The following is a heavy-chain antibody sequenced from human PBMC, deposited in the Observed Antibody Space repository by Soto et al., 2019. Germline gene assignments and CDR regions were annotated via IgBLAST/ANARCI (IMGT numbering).Heavy chain of an antibody. CDR1: GGSISSSHW. CDR2: ISHSGTS. J-gene: IGHJ3*01. Sequence: QVQLQESGPGLVKPSGTLSLTCAVSGGSISSSHWWTWVRQSPGKGLEYIGEISHSGTSNSNPSLKSRVTLSVDRSKNHFSLTLTSVTAADTAVYYCASVVRSITRSAFDAWGQGTPVIVSS. V-gene: IGHV4-4*02. D-gene: IGHD1-20*01. CDR3: ASVVRSITRSAFDA.